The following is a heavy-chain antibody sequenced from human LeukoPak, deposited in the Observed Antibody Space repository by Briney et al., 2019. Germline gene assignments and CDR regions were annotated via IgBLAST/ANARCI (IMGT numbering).Heavy chain of an antibody. V-gene: IGHV3-21*01. Sequence: GGSLRLXCAASGFTYSSYSMNWVRQAPGKGLEWVSSISSSSSYIYYADSVKGRFTISRDNAKNSLYLQMNSLRAEDTAVYYCARIAEGIAVAGTRYYYYYMDVWGKGITVTVSS. CDR3: ARIAEGIAVAGTRYYYYYMDV. J-gene: IGHJ6*03. CDR1: GFTYSSYS. D-gene: IGHD6-19*01. CDR2: ISSSSSYI.